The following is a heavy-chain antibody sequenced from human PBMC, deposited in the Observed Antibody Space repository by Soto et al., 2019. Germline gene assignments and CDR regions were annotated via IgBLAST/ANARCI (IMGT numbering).Heavy chain of an antibody. Sequence: PGGSLRLSCAASGFTLSSYWMHWVRQAPGKGLVWVSRINSDGSSTSYADSVKGRFTISRGNAKNTLYLQMNSLRAEDTAVYYCARDPLWFGELSIDYWGQGTLVTVSS. D-gene: IGHD3-10*01. CDR2: INSDGSST. CDR3: ARDPLWFGELSIDY. CDR1: GFTLSSYW. V-gene: IGHV3-74*01. J-gene: IGHJ4*02.